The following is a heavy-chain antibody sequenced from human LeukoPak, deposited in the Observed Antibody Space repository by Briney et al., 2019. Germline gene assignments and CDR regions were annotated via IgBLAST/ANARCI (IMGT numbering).Heavy chain of an antibody. D-gene: IGHD4-17*01. V-gene: IGHV4-39*07. CDR1: GGSISSSSYY. Sequence: SETLSLTCTVSGGSISSSSYYWGWIRQPPGKGLEWIGSIYHSGSTYYNPSLKSRVTISVDTSKNQFSLKLSSVTAADTAVYYCARVTTVTTFPLDYWGQGTLVTVSS. CDR3: ARVTTVTTFPLDY. J-gene: IGHJ4*02. CDR2: IYHSGST.